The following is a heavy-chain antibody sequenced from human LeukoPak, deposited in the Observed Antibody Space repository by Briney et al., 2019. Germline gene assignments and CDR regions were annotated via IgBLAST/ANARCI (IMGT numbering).Heavy chain of an antibody. J-gene: IGHJ3*02. CDR1: GFTFSSYS. Sequence: GGSLRLSCAASGFTFSSYSMNWVRQAPGKGLEWVSSITSSSTIYYAESVKGRFTISRDNAKNSLYLQMNSLRDEDTAVYFCARAHTTFWKFDAFDIWGRGTMVTVSS. D-gene: IGHD3-3*01. CDR3: ARAHTTFWKFDAFDI. V-gene: IGHV3-69-1*01. CDR2: ITSSSTI.